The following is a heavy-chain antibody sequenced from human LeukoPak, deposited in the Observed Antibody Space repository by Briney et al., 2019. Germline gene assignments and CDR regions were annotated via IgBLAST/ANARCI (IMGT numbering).Heavy chain of an antibody. CDR2: ISASGSVT. J-gene: IGHJ4*02. CDR1: GFSFSTYE. CDR3: MASATIVGATPFDY. Sequence: GGSLRLSCAASGFSFSTYEMNWVRQAPGKGLEWISYISASGSVTHYADSVKGRFTISRDNAKNTLYLQMNSLRAEDTAVYYCMASATIVGATPFDYWGQGTLVTVSS. V-gene: IGHV3-48*03. D-gene: IGHD1-26*01.